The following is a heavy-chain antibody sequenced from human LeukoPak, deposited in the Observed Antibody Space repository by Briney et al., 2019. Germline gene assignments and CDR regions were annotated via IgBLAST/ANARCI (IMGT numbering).Heavy chain of an antibody. J-gene: IGHJ5*02. D-gene: IGHD6-13*01. CDR2: ISGSGGST. Sequence: QSGRSLRLSCAASGFTFSSYAMSWVRQAPGKGLEWVSAISGSGGSTYYADSVKGRFTISRDNSKNTLYLQMNSLRAEDTGVYYCAKQGGSSSWFEDWFDPWGQGTLVTVSS. CDR3: AKQGGSSSWFEDWFDP. CDR1: GFTFSSYA. V-gene: IGHV3-23*01.